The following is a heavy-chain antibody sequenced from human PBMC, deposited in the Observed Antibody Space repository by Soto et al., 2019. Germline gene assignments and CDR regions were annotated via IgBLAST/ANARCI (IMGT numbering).Heavy chain of an antibody. CDR1: ALDFEDYA. CDR3: AKSLYYYDSSPLDH. D-gene: IGHD3-22*01. V-gene: IGHV3-43D*04. J-gene: IGHJ4*02. Sequence: PGGSLRLSYAAAALDFEDYAMHWVRQVPGKGLEWVSLTNSDGTDSYYVDSVKGRFTISSDNAKTTLYLQMDRLRPEDTALYFCAKSLYYYDSSPLDHWGQGTLVTVSS. CDR2: TNSDGTDS.